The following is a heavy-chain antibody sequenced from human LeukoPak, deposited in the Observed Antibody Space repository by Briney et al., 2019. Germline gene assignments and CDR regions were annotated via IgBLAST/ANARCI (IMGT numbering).Heavy chain of an antibody. CDR3: AKGPVVTFDI. D-gene: IGHD2-15*01. J-gene: IGHJ3*02. CDR1: GFTFDDYA. CDR2: ISWNSGSI. V-gene: IGHV3-9*01. Sequence: GGSLRLSCAASGFTFDDYAMHWVRQAPGKGLEWVSGISWNSGSIGYADSVKGRVTISRDNSKKTLYLQMNSLRAEDTAVYYCAKGPVVTFDIWGQGTMVTVSS.